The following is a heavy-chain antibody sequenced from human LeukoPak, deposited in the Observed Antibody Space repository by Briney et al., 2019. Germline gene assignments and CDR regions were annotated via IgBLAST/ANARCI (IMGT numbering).Heavy chain of an antibody. CDR2: ISGSGDST. D-gene: IGHD4-17*01. J-gene: IGHJ5*02. CDR3: ARYGDYKYNWFDP. V-gene: IGHV3-23*01. CDR1: GFTFSSYA. Sequence: PGGSLRLSCAASGFTFSSYAMSWVRQAPGKGLEWVSAISGSGDSTYYADSVKGRFTVSRGNSKNTLYLQMNSLRAEDTAVYYCARYGDYKYNWFDPWGQGTLVTVSS.